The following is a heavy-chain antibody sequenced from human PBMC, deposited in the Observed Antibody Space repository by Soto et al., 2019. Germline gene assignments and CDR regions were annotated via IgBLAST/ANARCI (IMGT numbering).Heavy chain of an antibody. CDR3: APTIPAARGYSGVVPRYYYYGMDV. CDR2: IYYSGST. V-gene: IGHV4-31*03. D-gene: IGHD5-12*01. Sequence: PSETLSLTCTVSGGSISSGGYYWSWIRQHPGKGLEWIGYIYYSGSTYYNQSLKSRVTISVDTSKNQFSLKLSSVTAADTAVYYCAPTIPAARGYSGVVPRYYYYGMDVWGQGTTVSVSS. J-gene: IGHJ6*02. CDR1: GGSISSGGYY.